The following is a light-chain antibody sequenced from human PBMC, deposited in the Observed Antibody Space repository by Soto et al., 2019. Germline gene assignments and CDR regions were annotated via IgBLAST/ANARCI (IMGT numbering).Light chain of an antibody. Sequence: EIVLTQSPATLSLSPGEGATLSCRASQSVSSYLAWYQQKPGQAPRLLIYDASNRATGIPARFSGSGSGTDFTRAISSLEPEDFAVYYCQQRSIWPPDTFGQGTKLEIK. CDR3: QQRSIWPPDT. CDR2: DAS. V-gene: IGKV3-11*01. J-gene: IGKJ2*01. CDR1: QSVSSY.